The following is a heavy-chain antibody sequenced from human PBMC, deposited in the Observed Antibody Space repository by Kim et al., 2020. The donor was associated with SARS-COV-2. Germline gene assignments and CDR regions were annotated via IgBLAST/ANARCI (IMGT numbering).Heavy chain of an antibody. CDR1: GGTFSSYA. CDR3: ARAAIGGYSYGYHYYYMDV. V-gene: IGHV1-69*13. D-gene: IGHD5-18*01. J-gene: IGHJ6*03. CDR2: IIPIFGTA. Sequence: SVKVSCKASGGTFSSYAISWVRQAPGQGLEWMGGIIPIFGTANYAQKFQGRVTITADECTSTAYMELSSLRSEDTAVYYCARAAIGGYSYGYHYYYMDVWGKGTTVTVSS.